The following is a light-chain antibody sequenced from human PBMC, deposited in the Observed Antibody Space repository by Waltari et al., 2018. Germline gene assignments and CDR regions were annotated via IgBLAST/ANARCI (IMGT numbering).Light chain of an antibody. CDR2: GAS. CDR1: PDVSRV. V-gene: IGKV3-20*01. CDR3: QKYGTLPAT. J-gene: IGKJ1*01. Sequence: SSRAGPDVSRVLAWYQQKPCQPPRLLIYGASSRATGSPDRFSGSGSVTDFSLTISRLEPEDSAVYYCQKYGTLPATFGQGTKVEVK.